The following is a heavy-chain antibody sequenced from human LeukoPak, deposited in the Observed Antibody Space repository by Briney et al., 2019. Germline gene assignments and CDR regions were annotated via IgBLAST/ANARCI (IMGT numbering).Heavy chain of an antibody. CDR1: GFTFSSDA. CDR3: AKSWNYDFWSGYSTCLDY. Sequence: GGSLRLSCAASGFTFSSDAMSWVRQAPGKGLEWVSAISGSGGSTYYADSVKGRFTISRDNSKNTLYLQMNSLRAEDTAVYYCAKSWNYDFWSGYSTCLDYWGQGTLVTVSS. D-gene: IGHD3-3*01. CDR2: ISGSGGST. V-gene: IGHV3-23*01. J-gene: IGHJ4*02.